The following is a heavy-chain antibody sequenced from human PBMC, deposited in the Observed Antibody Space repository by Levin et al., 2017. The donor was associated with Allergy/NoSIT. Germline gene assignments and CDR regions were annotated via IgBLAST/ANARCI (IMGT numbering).Heavy chain of an antibody. CDR2: INWNGGTI. Sequence: SLKISCAASGFTFDDHAMHWVRQAPGKGLEWVSGINWNGGTISYADFVLGLFTISRDNANNSLYLQMTRLRAEDTALYYCAKEMWLRQTDSGGYGGDFEDWGQGTLVTVSA. J-gene: IGHJ4*02. D-gene: IGHD3-22*01. CDR3: AKEMWLRQTDSGGYGGDFED. CDR1: GFTFDDHA. V-gene: IGHV3-9*01.